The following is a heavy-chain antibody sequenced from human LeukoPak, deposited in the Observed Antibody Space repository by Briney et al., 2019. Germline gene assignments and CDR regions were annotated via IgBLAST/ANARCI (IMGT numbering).Heavy chain of an antibody. J-gene: IGHJ4*02. CDR2: IRYDESDK. CDR1: GFTFSNYV. Sequence: GGSLRLSCAASGFTFSNYVMSWVRQAPGKGLEWVAFIRYDESDKYYPDSVKGRFTISRDTSKNTLYLQMNSLRAGDTAVYYCAKGKGCSSTSCYSFDYWGQGTLVTVSS. V-gene: IGHV3-30*02. CDR3: AKGKGCSSTSCYSFDY. D-gene: IGHD2-2*01.